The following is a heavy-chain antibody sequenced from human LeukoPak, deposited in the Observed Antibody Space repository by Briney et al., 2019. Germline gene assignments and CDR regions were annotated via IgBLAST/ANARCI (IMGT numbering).Heavy chain of an antibody. CDR1: GGSFSSYY. Sequence: KPSETLSLTCAVYGGSFSSYYWSWIRQPAGKGLEWIGRIYTSGSTNYNPSLKSRVTMSVDTSKNQFSLKLSSVTAADTAVYYCARGGYYYDSSGYWSFDYWGQGTLVTVSS. CDR2: IYTSGST. V-gene: IGHV4-59*10. D-gene: IGHD3-22*01. CDR3: ARGGYYYDSSGYWSFDY. J-gene: IGHJ4*02.